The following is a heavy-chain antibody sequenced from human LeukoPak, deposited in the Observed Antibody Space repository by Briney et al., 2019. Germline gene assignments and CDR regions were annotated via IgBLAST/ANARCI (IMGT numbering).Heavy chain of an antibody. D-gene: IGHD2-21*01. Sequence: ASVKVSCKASGFTFTSSAMQWVRQARGQRLEWIGWIVVGSGNTNYAQKFQERVTITRDMSTSTAYMELSSLRSEDTAVYYCAAVKTGGSDSYYFDYWGQGTLVTVSS. CDR3: AAVKTGGSDSYYFDY. CDR1: GFTFTSSA. V-gene: IGHV1-58*02. CDR2: IVVGSGNT. J-gene: IGHJ4*02.